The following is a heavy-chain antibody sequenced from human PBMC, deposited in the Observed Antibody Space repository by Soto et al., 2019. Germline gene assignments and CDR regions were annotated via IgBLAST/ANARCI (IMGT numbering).Heavy chain of an antibody. Sequence: QVTLKASGPVLVKPTETLTLTCTVSGFSLSNARMGVSWIRQPPGKALEWLAHIFSNDEKSYSTSLKSRLTISNDTSNSPVVLTITTMDPVDPAPYYCARILGPGNLFDPWGHGTLVTVSS. CDR3: ARILGPGNLFDP. CDR1: GFSLSNARMG. D-gene: IGHD7-27*01. CDR2: IFSNDEK. J-gene: IGHJ5*02. V-gene: IGHV2-26*01.